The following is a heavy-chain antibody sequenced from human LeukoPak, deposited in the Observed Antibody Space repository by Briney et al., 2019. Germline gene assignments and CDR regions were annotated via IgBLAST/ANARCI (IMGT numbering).Heavy chain of an antibody. J-gene: IGHJ4*02. CDR3: ASEFYEPFGY. D-gene: IGHD3-16*01. CDR1: RYTFTKYF. V-gene: IGHV1-2*02. Sequence: GASVKVSCQASRYTFTKYFTQWVRQAPGQGLEWMGWINPNSGGTNYAQKFQGRVTMTRDTSISTAYMELSRLRSDDTAVYYCASEFYEPFGYWGQGTLVTVSS. CDR2: INPNSGGT.